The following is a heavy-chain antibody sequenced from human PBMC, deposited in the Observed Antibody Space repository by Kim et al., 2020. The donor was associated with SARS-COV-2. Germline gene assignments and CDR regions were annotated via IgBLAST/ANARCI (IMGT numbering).Heavy chain of an antibody. J-gene: IGHJ5*02. Sequence: SETLSLTCAVYGGSFSGYYWSWIRQPPGKGLEWIGEINHSGSTNYNPSLKSRVTISVDTSKNQFSLKLSSVTAADTAVYYCARGRSGGGTLALRWFDPWGQGTLVTVSS. CDR2: INHSGST. V-gene: IGHV4-34*01. D-gene: IGHD1-26*01. CDR1: GGSFSGYY. CDR3: ARGRSGGGTLALRWFDP.